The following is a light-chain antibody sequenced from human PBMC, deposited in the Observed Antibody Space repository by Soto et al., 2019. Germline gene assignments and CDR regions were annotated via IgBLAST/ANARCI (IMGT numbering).Light chain of an antibody. Sequence: EIVLTQSPGTLSLSPGERATLSCRASQSVSSSYLAWYQQKPGQAPRLLIYGASSRATGIPDRFSGSGSGTHFTITISRLEPEDFAVYYCQQYGSSPRVTFGGGTKVEIK. V-gene: IGKV3-20*01. J-gene: IGKJ4*01. CDR2: GAS. CDR3: QQYGSSPRVT. CDR1: QSVSSSY.